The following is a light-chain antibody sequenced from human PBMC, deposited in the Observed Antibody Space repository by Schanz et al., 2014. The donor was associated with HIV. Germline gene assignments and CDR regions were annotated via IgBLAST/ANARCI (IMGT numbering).Light chain of an antibody. Sequence: AIRITQSPSSLSASTGDRVTIACRASQGISSNLAWYQKKPGTAPKLLIYAASTLQSGVPSRFSGSGSGTEFTLTISRLQPEDFASYYCQQLKSYPLTFGGGTKVEIK. V-gene: IGKV1-8*01. J-gene: IGKJ4*01. CDR1: QGISSN. CDR3: QQLKSYPLT. CDR2: AAS.